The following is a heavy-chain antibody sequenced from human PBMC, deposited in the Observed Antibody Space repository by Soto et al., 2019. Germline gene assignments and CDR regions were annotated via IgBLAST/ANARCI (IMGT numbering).Heavy chain of an antibody. Sequence: VSGGSISSSSYYWGWIRQPPGKGLEWIGNIYYSGSTYYNPSLKSRVTISVDTSKNQFSLKLSSVTAADTAVYYCARLRASAYYYYGMDVWGQGTTVTVSS. CDR1: GGSISSSSYY. CDR2: IYYSGST. CDR3: ARLRASAYYYYGMDV. D-gene: IGHD6-25*01. V-gene: IGHV4-39*01. J-gene: IGHJ6*02.